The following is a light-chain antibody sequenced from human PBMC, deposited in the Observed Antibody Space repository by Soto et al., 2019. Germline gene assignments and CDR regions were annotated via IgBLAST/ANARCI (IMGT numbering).Light chain of an antibody. Sequence: DIQMTQSPSSLSASVGDRVTITCQASQDITTHLNWYQQKPGKAPKLLIYDTSNLETGVPSRFSGGGSGTEFTLTISSLQSEDFAVYYCQQYNNWPQTFGQGTKLEIK. CDR3: QQYNNWPQT. V-gene: IGKV1-33*01. CDR1: QDITTH. CDR2: DTS. J-gene: IGKJ2*01.